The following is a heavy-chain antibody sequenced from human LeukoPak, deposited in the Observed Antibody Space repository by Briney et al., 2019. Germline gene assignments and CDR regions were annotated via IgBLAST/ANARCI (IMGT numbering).Heavy chain of an antibody. D-gene: IGHD2-15*01. CDR1: GYTFTGYY. Sequence: ASVKVSCKASGYTFTGYYIHWVRQAPGQGLEWMGWINPNNGGTNYAQKFQGRVTMTRDTSISTAYMELSRLRSDDTAVYYCASLVVVAATYDAFDIWGQGTMVTVSS. V-gene: IGHV1-2*02. J-gene: IGHJ3*02. CDR2: INPNNGGT. CDR3: ASLVVVAATYDAFDI.